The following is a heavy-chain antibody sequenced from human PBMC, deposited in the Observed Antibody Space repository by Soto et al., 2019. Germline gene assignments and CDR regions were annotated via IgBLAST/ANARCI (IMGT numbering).Heavy chain of an antibody. CDR2: IYHTGTT. J-gene: IGHJ5*02. D-gene: IGHD2-15*01. CDR3: THLTQTIVVKVTEIPT. CDR1: GASISSSYW. Sequence: SETLSLTCVVSGASISSSYWWTWVRQTPGKRLGWIGQIYHTGTTNYNPSLESRVAMSVDKSNNEFSLKLTSVSAADTAVYYCTHLTQTIVVKVTEIPTWGRGKLVNVS. V-gene: IGHV4-4*02.